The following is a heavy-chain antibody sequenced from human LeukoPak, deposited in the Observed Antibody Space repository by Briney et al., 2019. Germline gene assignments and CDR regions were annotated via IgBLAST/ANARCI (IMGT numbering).Heavy chain of an antibody. J-gene: IGHJ4*02. CDR1: GFSFDDYA. Sequence: GGSLRLSCAASGFSFDDYAMHWVRQSPRKGLERVAGITWNSDFTALADSVKGRFTISRDNANNSVYLHMNTLTPDDTAVYYCTKDVADYVWGDYRHFDMWGQGTLVTVSA. CDR3: TKDVADYVWGDYRHFDM. V-gene: IGHV3-9*01. D-gene: IGHD3-16*02. CDR2: ITWNSDFT.